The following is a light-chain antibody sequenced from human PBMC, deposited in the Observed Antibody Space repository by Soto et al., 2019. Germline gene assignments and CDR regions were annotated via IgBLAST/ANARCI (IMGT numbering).Light chain of an antibody. CDR3: SSVTTRTTLV. CDR2: DVT. J-gene: IGLJ2*01. CDR1: SSDVGAYDH. Sequence: QLVLTQPPSVSGSPGQSVTISCTGTSSDVGAYDHVSWYQQPPGTAPRVMIYDVTNRPSGVPDRFSGSKSGNTASLTISGLLPEDEADYYCSSVTTRTTLVFGGGTKVTVL. V-gene: IGLV2-18*02.